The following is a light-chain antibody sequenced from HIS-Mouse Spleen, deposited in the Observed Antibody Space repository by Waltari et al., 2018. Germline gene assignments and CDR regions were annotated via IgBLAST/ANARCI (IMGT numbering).Light chain of an antibody. Sequence: QSALTQPASVSGSPGQSITISCTGTSSDVGGYNYVSCYQQHPGKAPKLMIYDVSNRPSGVSNSFSGSKSGNTASLTISGLQAEDEADYYCSSYTSSSFNVVFGGGTKLTVL. CDR3: SSYTSSSFNVV. CDR2: DVS. CDR1: SSDVGGYNY. J-gene: IGLJ2*01. V-gene: IGLV2-14*03.